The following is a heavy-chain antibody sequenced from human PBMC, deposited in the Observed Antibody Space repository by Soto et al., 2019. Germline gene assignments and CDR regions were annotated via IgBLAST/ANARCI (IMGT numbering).Heavy chain of an antibody. CDR3: AREPRTYSSSSNWFDP. Sequence: GGSLRLCYAASGFTFSSYSMNWVRQAPGKGLEWVSYISSSSSTIYYADSVKGRFTISRDNAKNSLYLQMNSLRAEDTAVYYCAREPRTYSSSSNWFDPWGQGTLVTVSS. D-gene: IGHD6-6*01. J-gene: IGHJ5*02. V-gene: IGHV3-48*01. CDR2: ISSSSSTI. CDR1: GFTFSSYS.